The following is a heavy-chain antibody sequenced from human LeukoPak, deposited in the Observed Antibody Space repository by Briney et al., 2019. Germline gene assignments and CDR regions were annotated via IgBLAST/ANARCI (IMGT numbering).Heavy chain of an antibody. J-gene: IGHJ4*02. CDR3: ATSNSSPYYFDY. Sequence: SETLSLTCAVYGGSFSGYYWSWIRQPPGKGLEWIGEINHSGSTNYNPSLKSRVTISVDTSKNQFSLKLCSVTAADTAVYYCATSNSSPYYFDYWGQGTLVTVSS. V-gene: IGHV4-34*01. CDR2: INHSGST. D-gene: IGHD6-13*01. CDR1: GGSFSGYY.